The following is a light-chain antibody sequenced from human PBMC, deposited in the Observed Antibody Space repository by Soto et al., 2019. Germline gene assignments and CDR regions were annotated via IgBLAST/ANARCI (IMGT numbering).Light chain of an antibody. CDR2: EVN. J-gene: IGLJ1*01. V-gene: IGLV2-18*02. CDR3: SSFTTSTTYV. CDR1: SSDVGSYNR. Sequence: QSVLTQPPSVSGSPGQSVAVSCTGTSSDVGSYNRVSWYQQPPGTAPKLIIYEVNNRPSGGPDRFSGSKSGNTASLTISGLQAEDEADYYCSSFTTSTTYVFGTGTKVTVL.